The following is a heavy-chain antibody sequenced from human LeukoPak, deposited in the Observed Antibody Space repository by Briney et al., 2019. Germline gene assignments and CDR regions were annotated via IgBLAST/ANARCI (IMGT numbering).Heavy chain of an antibody. CDR1: GFILSTSE. D-gene: IGHD6-19*01. J-gene: IGHJ4*02. Sequence: GGSLRLSCVASGFILSTSEMNWVRQAPGKGLVWVSRINSDGSNTKYADSVKGRFTISRDNAKNTLYLQMNSLRAEDTAVYYCASGYSSGWYDSGDYWGQGTLVTVSS. CDR2: INSDGSNT. CDR3: ASGYSSGWYDSGDY. V-gene: IGHV3-74*01.